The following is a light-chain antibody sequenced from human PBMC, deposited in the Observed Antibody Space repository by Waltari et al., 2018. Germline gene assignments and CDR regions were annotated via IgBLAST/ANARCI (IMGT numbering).Light chain of an antibody. CDR1: QSINNF. Sequence: EIVLTQSPATLSLSPGERVTLSCRASQSINNFLAWYQQRPGQAPRLLMYDASKRAIGIPARFSGSGSGTDFTLTISSLEPEDSGIYYCQQRNGWPPMYTFGQGTKLEIK. CDR2: DAS. J-gene: IGKJ2*01. CDR3: QQRNGWPPMYT. V-gene: IGKV3-11*01.